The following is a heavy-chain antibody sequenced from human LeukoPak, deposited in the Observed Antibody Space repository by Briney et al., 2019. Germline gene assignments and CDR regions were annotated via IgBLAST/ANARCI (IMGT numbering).Heavy chain of an antibody. Sequence: ASVKVSCKASGYTFTSYDINWVRQATGQGLEWMGWMNPNSGNTGYAQKVQGRVTMTTDTSTSTAYMGLRSLRSDDTAVYYCARDLHRVVVRGVPHYYYYMDVWGKGTTVTISS. J-gene: IGHJ6*03. CDR1: GYTFTSYD. CDR3: ARDLHRVVVRGVPHYYYYMDV. D-gene: IGHD3-10*01. V-gene: IGHV1-8*02. CDR2: MNPNSGNT.